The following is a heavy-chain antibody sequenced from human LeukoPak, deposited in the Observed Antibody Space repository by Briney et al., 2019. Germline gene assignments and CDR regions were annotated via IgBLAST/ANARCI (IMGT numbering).Heavy chain of an antibody. CDR1: GFIFSSYA. V-gene: IGHV3-30*04. Sequence: PGGSLRLSCAASGFIFSSYALHWVRQAPGKGLEWVAVISHDGGNKYFADSVKGRFTISRDNSNNTLYLQMNGLRPEDTAVYYCARNFDSSPFDYWGQGTLVTVPS. CDR2: ISHDGGNK. D-gene: IGHD3-22*01. J-gene: IGHJ4*02. CDR3: ARNFDSSPFDY.